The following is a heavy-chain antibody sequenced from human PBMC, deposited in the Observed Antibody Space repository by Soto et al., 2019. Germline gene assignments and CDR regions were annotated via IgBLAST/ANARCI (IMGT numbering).Heavy chain of an antibody. CDR3: ARAGPVSGNHAFDI. D-gene: IGHD6-19*01. V-gene: IGHV1-69*06. J-gene: IGHJ3*02. Sequence: QVQLVQSGAEVKKPGSSVKVSCKASGGSFSSYAISWVRQAPVQGLEWMGGIIPIFGALTYAQKFQGRVKIIADKSTSAAYMELSSLRSEDTGLYYCARAGPVSGNHAFDIWGQGTLVTVSS. CDR2: IIPIFGAL. CDR1: GGSFSSYA.